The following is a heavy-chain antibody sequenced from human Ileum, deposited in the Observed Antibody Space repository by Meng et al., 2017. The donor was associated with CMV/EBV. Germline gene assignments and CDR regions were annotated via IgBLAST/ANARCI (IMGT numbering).Heavy chain of an antibody. CDR2: IYWDDDK. J-gene: IGHJ4*02. CDR3: AHGNYKSSAYYYDY. CDR1: GFSLSTSGVG. Sequence: QLTLKESGPTLVKPTQTLTLTCTFSGFSLSTSGVGVGWIRQPPGKALEWLAVIYWDDDKSCSPSLKSRLTITKDTSKKQVVLTMTSMDPVDTATYYCAHGNYKSSAYYYDYWGQGTLVTVSS. V-gene: IGHV2-5*02. D-gene: IGHD3-22*01.